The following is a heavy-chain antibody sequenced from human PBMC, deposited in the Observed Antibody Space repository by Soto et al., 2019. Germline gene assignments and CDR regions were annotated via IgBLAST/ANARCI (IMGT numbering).Heavy chain of an antibody. Sequence: ASVKVSWKASGGTFSSYAISWVRQAPGQGLEWMGGIIPIFGTANYAQKFQGRVTITADESTSTAYMELSSLRSEDTAVYYCARDGIVATIKRFVWFDPWGQGTLVTVSS. D-gene: IGHD5-12*01. CDR3: ARDGIVATIKRFVWFDP. CDR2: IIPIFGTA. CDR1: GGTFSSYA. V-gene: IGHV1-69*13. J-gene: IGHJ5*02.